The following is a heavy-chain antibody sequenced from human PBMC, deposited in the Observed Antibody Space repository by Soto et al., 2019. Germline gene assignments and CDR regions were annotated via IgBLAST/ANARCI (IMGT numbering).Heavy chain of an antibody. Sequence: QVQLVESGGGVVQPGRSLRLSCAASGFTFSSYGMHWVRQAPGKGLEWVAVISYDGSNKYYADSVKGRFTISRDNSKNTLYLQMNSLRAEDTAVYYCAKDHGSGSYFDYWGQGTLVTVSS. CDR3: AKDHGSGSYFDY. CDR2: ISYDGSNK. J-gene: IGHJ4*02. V-gene: IGHV3-30*18. CDR1: GFTFSSYG. D-gene: IGHD1-26*01.